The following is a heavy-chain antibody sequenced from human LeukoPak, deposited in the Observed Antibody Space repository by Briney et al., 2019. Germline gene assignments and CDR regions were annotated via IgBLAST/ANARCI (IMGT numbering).Heavy chain of an antibody. J-gene: IGHJ4*02. V-gene: IGHV5-51*01. CDR3: ARLPYSSSSPFDY. D-gene: IGHD6-6*01. Sequence: GESLKISCKGSGYSFTNYWIGWVRQMPGEGLEWMGIIYPADSDTRYSPSFQGQVTISAGKSISTAYLQWSSLKASDTAMYYCARLPYSSSSPFDYWGQGTLVTVSS. CDR2: IYPADSDT. CDR1: GYSFTNYW.